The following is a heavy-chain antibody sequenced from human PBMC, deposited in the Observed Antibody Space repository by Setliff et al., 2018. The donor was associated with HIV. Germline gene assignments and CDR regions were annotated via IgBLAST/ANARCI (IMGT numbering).Heavy chain of an antibody. CDR2: IIPIVTIA. CDR1: GGSFTSYT. CDR3: ARERPGDHYESTGYQPADWFDP. D-gene: IGHD3-22*01. J-gene: IGHJ5*02. Sequence: SVKVSCKASGGSFTSYTFSWVRQAPGQGLEWMGRIIPIVTIAHYAEQFVGRVTITANKSTSTTYMEVSSLRSEDTAVYYCARERPGDHYESTGYQPADWFDPWGQGTLVTVSS. V-gene: IGHV1-69*04.